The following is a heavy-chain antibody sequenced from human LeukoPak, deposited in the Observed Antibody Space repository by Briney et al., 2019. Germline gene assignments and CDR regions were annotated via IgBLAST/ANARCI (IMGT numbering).Heavy chain of an antibody. J-gene: IGHJ4*02. V-gene: IGHV4-34*01. CDR1: GGSFSGYY. Sequence: SETLSLTCAVYGGSFSGYYWSWIRQPPGKGLEWIGEINHSGSTNYNPSLKSRVTISVDTSKNQSSLKLSSVTAADTAVYYCARYYYGSMGLYYFDYWGQGTLVTVSS. CDR2: INHSGST. D-gene: IGHD3-10*01. CDR3: ARYYYGSMGLYYFDY.